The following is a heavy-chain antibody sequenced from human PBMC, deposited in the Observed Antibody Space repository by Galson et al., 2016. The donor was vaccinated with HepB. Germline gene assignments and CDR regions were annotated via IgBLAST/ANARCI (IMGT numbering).Heavy chain of an antibody. D-gene: IGHD3-3*01. CDR2: GNPRTGST. J-gene: IGHJ6*02. CDR3: ARERVVRYNDFWSGHLANGMDV. Sequence: SVKVSCKASGYTFINYYMHWVRQAPGQGLEWMGIGNPRTGSTSYAQKFQDRVTVTRDTSTSTVYMELSSLRSEDTAVYYCARERVVRYNDFWSGHLANGMDVWGQGTTVTVSS. CDR1: GYTFINYY. V-gene: IGHV1-46*01.